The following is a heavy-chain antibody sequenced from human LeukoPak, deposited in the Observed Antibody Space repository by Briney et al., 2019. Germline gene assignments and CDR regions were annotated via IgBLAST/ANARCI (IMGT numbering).Heavy chain of an antibody. D-gene: IGHD2-2*02. CDR3: AKGDLNVVVPAAIPLGIDY. CDR2: ISGSGGST. CDR1: GFTVSSNY. Sequence: PGGSLRLSCAASGFTVSSNYMSWVRQAPGKGLEWVSAISGSGGSTYYADSVKGRFTISRDNSKNTLYLQMNSPRAEDTAVYYCAKGDLNVVVPAAIPLGIDYWGQGTLVTVSS. V-gene: IGHV3-23*01. J-gene: IGHJ4*02.